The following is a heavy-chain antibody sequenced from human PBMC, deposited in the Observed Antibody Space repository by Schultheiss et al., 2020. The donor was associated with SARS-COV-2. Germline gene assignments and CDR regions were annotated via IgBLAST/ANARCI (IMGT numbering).Heavy chain of an antibody. CDR1: GGSISRSGYY. CDR3: ARGYRYFYYAMDV. Sequence: SETLSLTCTVSGGSISRSGYYWGWIRQPPGKGLEWIGSMYYTDNTYYNPPLKSRVTISADTSKNQFSLKLRSVTAADTAVYYCARGYRYFYYAMDVWGQGTTVTVSS. J-gene: IGHJ6*02. D-gene: IGHD5-18*01. V-gene: IGHV4-39*07. CDR2: MYYTDNT.